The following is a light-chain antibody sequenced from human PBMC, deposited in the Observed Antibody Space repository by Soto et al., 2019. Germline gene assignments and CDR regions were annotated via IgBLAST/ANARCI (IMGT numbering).Light chain of an antibody. CDR1: QSVSSN. J-gene: IGKJ5*01. V-gene: IGKV3-15*01. Sequence: EMVMTQSPATLSVSPGERATLSCRASQSVSSNLAWYQQKPGQAPRLLIYGASTRATGIPARFSGSGSGTDFTLTISSLEPEDSAVYYCQQYGSSPDTFGQGTRLEIK. CDR3: QQYGSSPDT. CDR2: GAS.